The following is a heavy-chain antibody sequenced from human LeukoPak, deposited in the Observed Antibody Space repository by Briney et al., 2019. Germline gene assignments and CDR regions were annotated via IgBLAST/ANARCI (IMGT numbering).Heavy chain of an antibody. D-gene: IGHD3-9*01. CDR1: GFTFSSYA. CDR3: ASDRSRYFDWLF. V-gene: IGHV3-23*01. J-gene: IGHJ4*02. Sequence: GGSLRLSCAAYGFTFSSYAMSWVRQAPGKGLEWVSAISGSGGSTYYADSVKGRFTISRDNSKNTLYLQMNSLRAEDTAVYYCASDRSRYFDWLFWGQGTLVTVSS. CDR2: ISGSGGST.